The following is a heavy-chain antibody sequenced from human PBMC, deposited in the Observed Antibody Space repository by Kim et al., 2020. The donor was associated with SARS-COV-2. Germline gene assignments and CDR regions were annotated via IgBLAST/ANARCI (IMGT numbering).Heavy chain of an antibody. D-gene: IGHD2-2*01. CDR1: GGSFSGYY. V-gene: IGHV4-34*01. CDR2: INHSGST. J-gene: IGHJ5*02. Sequence: SETLSLTCAVYGGSFSGYYWSWIRQPPGKGLEWIGEINHSGSTNYNPSLKSRVTISVDTSKNQFSLKLSSVTAADTAVYYCARARRRYCSSTSCYPEWFDPWGQGTLVTVSS. CDR3: ARARRRYCSSTSCYPEWFDP.